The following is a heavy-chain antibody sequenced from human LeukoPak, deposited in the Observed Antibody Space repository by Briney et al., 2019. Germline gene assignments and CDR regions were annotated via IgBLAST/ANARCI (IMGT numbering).Heavy chain of an antibody. J-gene: IGHJ4*02. Sequence: GGSLRLSCAASGFTFSSYAMHWVRQAPGKGLEWVAVISYDGSNKYYADSVKGRFTISRDNSKNTLYLRMNSLRAEDTAVYYCARDPRIAAAGIFDYWGQGTLVTVSS. V-gene: IGHV3-30-3*01. CDR1: GFTFSSYA. CDR3: ARDPRIAAAGIFDY. D-gene: IGHD6-13*01. CDR2: ISYDGSNK.